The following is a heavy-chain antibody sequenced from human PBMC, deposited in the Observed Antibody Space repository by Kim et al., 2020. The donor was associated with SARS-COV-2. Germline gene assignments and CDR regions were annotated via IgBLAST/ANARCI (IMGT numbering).Heavy chain of an antibody. J-gene: IGHJ6*02. Sequence: SVKVSCKASGGTFSSYAISWVRQAPGQGLEWMGGIIPIFGTANYAQKFQGRVTITADESTSTAYMELSSLRSEDTAVYYCASGRGGSFTTYYYYYGMDVWGQGTTVTVSS. D-gene: IGHD2-15*01. CDR2: IIPIFGTA. CDR3: ASGRGGSFTTYYYYYGMDV. V-gene: IGHV1-69*01. CDR1: GGTFSSYA.